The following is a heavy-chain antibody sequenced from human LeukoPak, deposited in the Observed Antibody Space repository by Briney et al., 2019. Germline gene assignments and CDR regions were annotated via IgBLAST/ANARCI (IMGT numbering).Heavy chain of an antibody. D-gene: IGHD5-24*01. Sequence: SETLFLTCTVSGYSISNGYYWGWIRQPPGKGLEWIGSVYHSGSTYYNPSLKSRVTISVDTSKNQFSLKLSSVTAADTAVYYCAIDGDGYNDFDYWGQGTLVTVSS. CDR2: VYHSGST. CDR3: AIDGDGYNDFDY. V-gene: IGHV4-38-2*02. J-gene: IGHJ4*02. CDR1: GYSISNGYY.